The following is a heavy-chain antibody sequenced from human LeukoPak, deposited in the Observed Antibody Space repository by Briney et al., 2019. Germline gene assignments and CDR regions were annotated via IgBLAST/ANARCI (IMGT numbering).Heavy chain of an antibody. Sequence: PGGSLRLSCAASGFTFSDYYMSWIRQAPGKGLVGVSYISSSGSTIYYADSLKGRFTISRDNAKNSLYLQMNSLRAEDTAVYYCARDTYYYDSSGYYPPGTLDYWGQGTLVTVSS. V-gene: IGHV3-11*04. CDR1: GFTFSDYY. D-gene: IGHD3-22*01. J-gene: IGHJ4*02. CDR2: ISSSGSTI. CDR3: ARDTYYYDSSGYYPPGTLDY.